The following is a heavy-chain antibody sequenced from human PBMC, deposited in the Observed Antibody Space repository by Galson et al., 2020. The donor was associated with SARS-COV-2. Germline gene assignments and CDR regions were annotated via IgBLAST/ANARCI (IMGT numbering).Heavy chain of an antibody. CDR3: VKDHSGSHYRHDY. D-gene: IGHD1-26*01. Sequence: TGGSLRLSCAASGFIFSDYYMSWVRQPPGKGLEWVSCISPSGASYYSDSVKGRFTISRDISKNTLYLQMNTLRVEDTAIYYCVKDHSGSHYRHDYWGQGTLVTVSS. V-gene: IGHV3-23*01. CDR1: GFIFSDYY. CDR2: ISPSGAS. J-gene: IGHJ4*02.